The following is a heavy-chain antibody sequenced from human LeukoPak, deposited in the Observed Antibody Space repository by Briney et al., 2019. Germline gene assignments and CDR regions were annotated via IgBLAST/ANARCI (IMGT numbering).Heavy chain of an antibody. J-gene: IGHJ4*02. CDR2: IYYSGST. Sequence: PSETLSLTCTVSGGSISSSSYYWGWIRQPPGKGLEWIGSIYYSGSTYYNPSLKSRVTISVDTSKNQFSLKLSSVTAADTAVYYCARRVGERYCSSTSCSDYWGQGTLVTVSS. CDR3: ARRVGERYCSSTSCSDY. V-gene: IGHV4-39*01. CDR1: GGSISSSSYY. D-gene: IGHD2-2*01.